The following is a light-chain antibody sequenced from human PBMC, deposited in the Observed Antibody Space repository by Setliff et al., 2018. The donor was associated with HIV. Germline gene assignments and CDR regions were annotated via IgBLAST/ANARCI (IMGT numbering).Light chain of an antibody. J-gene: IGLJ1*01. CDR2: EVT. V-gene: IGLV2-14*01. CDR1: SSDVGGYNY. Sequence: QSVLTQPASVSGSPGQSITISCTGTSSDVGGYNYVSWYQQHPGKAPKLIIYEVTNRPSGVSYRFSGSKSGNTASLTIFGLQAEDEADYYCSSFTTTNALDVFGTGTKVTVL. CDR3: SSFTTTNALDV.